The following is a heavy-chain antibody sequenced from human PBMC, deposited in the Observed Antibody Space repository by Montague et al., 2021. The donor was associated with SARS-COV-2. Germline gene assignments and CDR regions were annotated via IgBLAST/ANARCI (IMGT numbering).Heavy chain of an antibody. CDR1: GFTVSTNY. J-gene: IGHJ6*02. CDR3: ARGGGLRNYGMDV. V-gene: IGHV3-53*01. D-gene: IGHD5-12*01. CDR2: IYSGGDT. Sequence: SLRLSCAASGFTVSTNYMSWVRQAPGKGLEWISVIYSGGDTYYADSVKGRFTISRDNSKNTLCLQMNSLRAEDTAVYYCARGGGLRNYGMDVWGQGTTVTVSS.